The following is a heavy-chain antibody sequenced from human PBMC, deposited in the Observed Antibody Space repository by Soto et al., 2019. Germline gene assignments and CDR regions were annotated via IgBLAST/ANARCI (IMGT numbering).Heavy chain of an antibody. J-gene: IGHJ4*02. CDR3: AREWVGFDY. CDR1: GYTFTGYY. V-gene: IGHV1-18*04. D-gene: IGHD1-26*01. Sequence: ASVKVSCKASGYTFTGYYMHWVRQAPGQGLEWMGWISAYNGNTNYAQKLQGRVTMTTDTSTSTAYMELRSLRSDDTAVYYCAREWVGFDYWGQGTLVTVSS. CDR2: ISAYNGNT.